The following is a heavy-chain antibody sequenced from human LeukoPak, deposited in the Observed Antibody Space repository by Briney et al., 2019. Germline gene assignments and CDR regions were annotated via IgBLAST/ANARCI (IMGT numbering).Heavy chain of an antibody. CDR1: GFTFSDYY. J-gene: IGHJ4*02. Sequence: GGSLRLSCAASGFTFSDYYMSWFRQAPGKGLEWVSYISSSGSTIYYADSVKGRFTISRDNAKNSLYLQMNSLRAEDTAVYYCARATNDFWSGYYIYWGQGTLVTVSS. CDR2: ISSSGSTI. CDR3: ARATNDFWSGYYIY. V-gene: IGHV3-11*01. D-gene: IGHD3-3*01.